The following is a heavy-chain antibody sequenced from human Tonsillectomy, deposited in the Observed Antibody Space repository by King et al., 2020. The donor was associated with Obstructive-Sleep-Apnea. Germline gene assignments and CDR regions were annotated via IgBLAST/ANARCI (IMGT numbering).Heavy chain of an antibody. J-gene: IGHJ4*02. CDR2: ISAYNGNT. V-gene: IGHV1-18*04. CDR3: ARDPGYSSGWYSPDY. Sequence: QLVQSGAEVKKPGASVKVSCKTSGYTFTNYGINWVRQAPGQGLEWMGWISAYNGNTNYAQNLQGRVTMTTDTSTSTAYMELRSLRSDDTAVYYCARDPGYSSGWYSPDYWGQGSLVTVSS. CDR1: GYTFTNYG. D-gene: IGHD6-19*01.